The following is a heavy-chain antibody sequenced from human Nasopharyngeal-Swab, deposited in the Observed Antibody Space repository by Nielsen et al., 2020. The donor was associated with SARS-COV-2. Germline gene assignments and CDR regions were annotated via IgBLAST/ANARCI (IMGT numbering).Heavy chain of an antibody. CDR1: GFTFSSYS. Sequence: GESLKISCAASGFTFSSYSMNWVRQAPGKGLEWVSSISSSSSYIYYADSVKGRFTISRDNAKNSLYLQMNSLRAEDTAVYYCAGEVGSSPDGYWGQGTLVTVSS. CDR3: AGEVGSSPDGY. D-gene: IGHD6-6*01. J-gene: IGHJ4*02. V-gene: IGHV3-21*01. CDR2: ISSSSSYI.